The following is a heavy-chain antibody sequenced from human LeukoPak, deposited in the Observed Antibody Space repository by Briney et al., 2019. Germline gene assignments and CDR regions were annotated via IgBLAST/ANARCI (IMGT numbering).Heavy chain of an antibody. V-gene: IGHV4-59*12. J-gene: IGHJ4*02. CDR1: GGSISRYY. D-gene: IGHD3-22*01. Sequence: SETLSLTCIVSGGSISRYYRNWIRQPPGERLEWIGWIHYSGSTAYNPSLESRVTMSVDTSKSHVSLKMTSVTAADTATYYCARWGYFDSSGYFVVEYWGQGALVTVSS. CDR3: ARWGYFDSSGYFVVEY. CDR2: IHYSGST.